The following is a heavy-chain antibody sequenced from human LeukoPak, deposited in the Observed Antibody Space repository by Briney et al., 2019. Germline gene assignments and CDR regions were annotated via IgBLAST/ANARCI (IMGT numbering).Heavy chain of an antibody. CDR1: GGSISSYY. D-gene: IGHD1-1*01. V-gene: IGHV4-4*07. CDR2: IYTSGST. CDR3: ARDLVQLERRGGEAYYYYMDV. J-gene: IGHJ6*03. Sequence: SETLSLTCTVSGGSISSYYWSWIRQPAGKGLEWIGRIYTSGSTNYNPSFKSRVTMSVDTSKNQFSLKLSSVTAADTAVYYCARDLVQLERRGGEAYYYYMDVWGKGTTVTVSS.